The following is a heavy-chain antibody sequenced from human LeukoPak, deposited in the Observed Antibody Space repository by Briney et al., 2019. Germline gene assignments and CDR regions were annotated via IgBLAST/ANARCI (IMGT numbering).Heavy chain of an antibody. CDR3: VRVVWRESAGLVNSWRGDH. CDR2: ISTQSNSV. Sequence: PGGSLRLSCASSGFTFSSYLMTWVRQAPGKGLEWVSSISTQSNSVYYANSVKGRVTISRDDAKNSVYLKINRLRGEDTAVYYCVRVVWRESAGLVNSWRGDHWGQVTLVTVSS. J-gene: IGHJ4*02. V-gene: IGHV3-21*06. D-gene: IGHD3-10*01. CDR1: GFTFSSYL.